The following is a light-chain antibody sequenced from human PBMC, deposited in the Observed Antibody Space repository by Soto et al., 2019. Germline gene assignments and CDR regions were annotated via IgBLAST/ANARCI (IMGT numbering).Light chain of an antibody. J-gene: IGKJ3*01. CDR1: QSVSNDY. CDR3: QHYGISVPIT. Sequence: EVVLTQSPGTLSLSPGERATLSCRASQSVSNDYLAWYQQKPGQAPRLLTHGASSRAIGIPDRFSGGGSGTDFTLTISRLEPEDFAAYYCQHYGISVPITFGPGTKVDL. V-gene: IGKV3-20*01. CDR2: GAS.